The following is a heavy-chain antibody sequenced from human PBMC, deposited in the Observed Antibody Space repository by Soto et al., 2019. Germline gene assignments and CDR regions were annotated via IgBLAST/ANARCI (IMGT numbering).Heavy chain of an antibody. V-gene: IGHV3-48*02. CDR3: ARGKASEFWSCENAGNGFDS. CDR1: GFTFSSYS. Sequence: EVQLVESGGGLVQPGGSLRLSCAASGFTFSSYSMNWVRQAPGKGLEWVSYISSSSRAIYYAASVKGRFTISRDNDKNSLYLQMNSLRDEDTAVYYCARGKASEFWSCENAGNGFDSWGQGTLVTVSS. J-gene: IGHJ5*01. CDR2: ISSSSRAI. D-gene: IGHD3-3*01.